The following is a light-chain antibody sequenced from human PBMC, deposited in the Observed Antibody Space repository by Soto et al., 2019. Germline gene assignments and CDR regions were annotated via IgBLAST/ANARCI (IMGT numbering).Light chain of an antibody. V-gene: IGLV2-14*01. Sequence: QSALTQPASVSGSPGQAITISCTGTSSDVGGYNYVSWYQQHPGKAPKLMIYVVSNRPSGVSNRFSGSKSGNTASLTISGLQAEDEADYYCSSYTRSATLYVLGTGTKVTVL. CDR3: SSYTRSATLYV. J-gene: IGLJ1*01. CDR2: VVS. CDR1: SSDVGGYNY.